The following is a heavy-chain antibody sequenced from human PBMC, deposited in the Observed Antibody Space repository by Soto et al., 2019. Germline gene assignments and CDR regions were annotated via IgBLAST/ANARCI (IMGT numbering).Heavy chain of an antibody. V-gene: IGHV1-3*01. CDR1: GDTFTSYA. CDR3: ARVRFSGWYGWFGP. J-gene: IGHJ5*02. Sequence: ASLKVSCKDSGDTFTSYAMHWVRQAPGQRLEWMGWINAGNGNTKYSQKFQGRVTITRDTSASTAYMELSSLRSEDTAVYYCARVRFSGWYGWFGPRGKRTL. D-gene: IGHD6-19*01. CDR2: INAGNGNT.